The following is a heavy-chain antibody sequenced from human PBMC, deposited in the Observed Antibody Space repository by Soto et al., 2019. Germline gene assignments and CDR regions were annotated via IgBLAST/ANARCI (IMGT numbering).Heavy chain of an antibody. D-gene: IGHD3-22*01. CDR3: AIALIAWDYYDSSGYYPYYFDY. V-gene: IGHV1-46*01. CDR1: GYTFTSYY. CDR2: INPSGGST. J-gene: IGHJ4*02. Sequence: ASVKVSCKASGYTFTSYYMHWVRQAPGQGLEWMGIINPSGGSTSYAQKFQGRVTMTRDTSTSTVCMELSSLRSEDTAVYYCAIALIAWDYYDSSGYYPYYFDYWGQGTLVTVSS.